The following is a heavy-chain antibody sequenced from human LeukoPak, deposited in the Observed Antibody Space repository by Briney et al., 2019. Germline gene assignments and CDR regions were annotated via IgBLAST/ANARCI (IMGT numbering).Heavy chain of an antibody. V-gene: IGHV3-21*01. J-gene: IGHJ4*02. CDR3: GRDSESSGQY. Sequence: GGSLRLSCAASGFTFSSYSMNWVRPAPGKGLEWVSSISSSSSYIYYADSVKGRFTISRDNAKNSVYLQMNSLRGEDTGVYYCGRDSESSGQYWGQGTLVTVSS. D-gene: IGHD3-22*01. CDR2: ISSSSSYI. CDR1: GFTFSSYS.